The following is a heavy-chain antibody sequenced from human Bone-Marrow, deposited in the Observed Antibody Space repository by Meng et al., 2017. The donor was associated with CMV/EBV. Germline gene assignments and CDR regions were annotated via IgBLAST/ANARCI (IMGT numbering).Heavy chain of an antibody. CDR1: GFTFSTYA. V-gene: IGHV3-23*03. CDR2: VYSGGIST. CDR3: ATPPGTTAMRGY. D-gene: IGHD1-1*01. Sequence: GEYLKISCAASGFTFSTYAMSWVRQAPGKGLEWVSVVYSGGISTYYAGSVKGRFTISRDNSKNTLYLQMNSLRAEDTAVYYCATPPGTTAMRGYWGQGTLVTVSS. J-gene: IGHJ4*02.